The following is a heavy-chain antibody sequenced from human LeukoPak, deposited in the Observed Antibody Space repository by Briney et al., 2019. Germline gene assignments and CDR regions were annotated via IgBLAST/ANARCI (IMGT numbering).Heavy chain of an antibody. CDR1: GGSVSSSSYH. D-gene: IGHD2-15*01. CDR3: ARLWSTDCSGGSCPHQPNY. V-gene: IGHV4-39*01. Sequence: PSETLSLTCTVSGGSVSSSSYHWGWIRQPPGKGLEWIGSGFYSGSTYYNPSLKSRVTMSVDTSKNQFSLKLSSVIAADTAVYYCARLWSTDCSGGSCPHQPNYWGQGTLVTVSS. CDR2: GFYSGST. J-gene: IGHJ4*02.